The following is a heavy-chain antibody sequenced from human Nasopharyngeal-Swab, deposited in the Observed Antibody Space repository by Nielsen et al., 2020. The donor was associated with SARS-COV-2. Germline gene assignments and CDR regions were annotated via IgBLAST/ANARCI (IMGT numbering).Heavy chain of an antibody. D-gene: IGHD4-17*01. CDR2: IKQDGTLK. J-gene: IGHJ4*02. V-gene: IGHV3-7*03. CDR3: VRDVIATVTTPPDY. Sequence: GGSLRLSCGGSGFTFSDYWMSWVRQSPEKGLEWVANIKQDGTLKSYVDSVKGRFIVSRDNAKNSLDLQMNSLRVEDTAMYYCVRDVIATVTTPPDYWGQGTLVTVSS. CDR1: GFTFSDYW.